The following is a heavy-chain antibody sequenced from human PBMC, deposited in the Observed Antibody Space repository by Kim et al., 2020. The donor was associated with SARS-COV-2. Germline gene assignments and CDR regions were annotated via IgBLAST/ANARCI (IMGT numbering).Heavy chain of an antibody. J-gene: IGHJ4*02. CDR3: ARATMITFGGVIDHFDY. Sequence: GLEWIGYIYYSGSTYYNPSLKSRVTISVDTSKNQFSLKMSSVTAADTAVYYCARATMITFGGVIDHFDYWGQGTLVTVSS. CDR2: IYYSGST. V-gene: IGHV4-31*02. D-gene: IGHD3-16*02.